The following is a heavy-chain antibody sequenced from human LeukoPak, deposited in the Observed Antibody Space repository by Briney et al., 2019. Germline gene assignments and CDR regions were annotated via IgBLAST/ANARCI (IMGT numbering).Heavy chain of an antibody. Sequence: GGSLRLSCAASGFTFSSYWMSWVRQAPGKGLEWVANIKQDGSEKYYVDSVKGRFTISRDNAKNSLYLQMNSLRAEDTAVYYCARLGYCSSTSCYTRGPFDYWGQGTLVTVSS. D-gene: IGHD2-2*02. J-gene: IGHJ4*02. CDR1: GFTFSSYW. CDR3: ARLGYCSSTSCYTRGPFDY. V-gene: IGHV3-7*01. CDR2: IKQDGSEK.